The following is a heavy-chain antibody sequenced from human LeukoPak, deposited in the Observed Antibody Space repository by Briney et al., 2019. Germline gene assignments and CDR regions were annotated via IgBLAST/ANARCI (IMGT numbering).Heavy chain of an antibody. D-gene: IGHD2-15*01. J-gene: IGHJ4*02. CDR3: ARGWSRQVYYFDY. CDR2: IIPIFGTA. Sequence: SVKVPCKASGGTFSSYAISWVRQAPGQGLEWMGRIIPIFGTANYAQKFQGRVTITTDESTSTAYMELSSLRSEDTAVYYCARGWSRQVYYFDYWGQGTLVTVSS. V-gene: IGHV1-69*05. CDR1: GGTFSSYA.